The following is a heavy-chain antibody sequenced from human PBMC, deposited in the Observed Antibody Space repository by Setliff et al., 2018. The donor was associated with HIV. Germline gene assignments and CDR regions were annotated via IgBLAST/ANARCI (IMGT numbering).Heavy chain of an antibody. D-gene: IGHD5-12*01. Sequence: PGGSLRLSCAASGFTFSDYYMSWIRQAPGKGLEWVSYITGSSSYTNYADSVKGRLTISRDNAKNSLYLQMNSLRAEDTAVYYCARVMIGYSGYDAFDYWGQGTLVTVSS. CDR1: GFTFSDYY. V-gene: IGHV3-11*05. CDR2: ITGSSSYT. CDR3: ARVMIGYSGYDAFDY. J-gene: IGHJ4*02.